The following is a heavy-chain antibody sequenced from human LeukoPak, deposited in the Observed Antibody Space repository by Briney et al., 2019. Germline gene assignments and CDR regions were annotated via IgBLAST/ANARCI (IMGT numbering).Heavy chain of an antibody. CDR1: GSTSGDDA. CDR3: TRDRVGLWWFN. D-gene: IGHD2-21*01. J-gene: IGHJ4*02. V-gene: IGHV3-49*03. Sequence: GSLRLSCTASGSTSGDDALNWFRQAPGKGLEWVGFIRSKTYGGTTEYAASVKGRFTISRDDSKSIAYLQMNSLKTEDTAVYYCTRDRVGLWWFNWGQGTLVTVSS. CDR2: IRSKTYGGTT.